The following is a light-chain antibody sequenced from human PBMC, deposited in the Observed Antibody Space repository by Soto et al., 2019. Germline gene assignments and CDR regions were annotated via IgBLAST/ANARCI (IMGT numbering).Light chain of an antibody. V-gene: IGKV1-39*01. Sequence: DIQMTQSPSSLSASVGDRVSITCRASQSISTSLNWYQQKLGKAPKLLIYAASNLHSGVTSRFSGSGSGTDFTLTVSNLQPEDFATYYCQQSYSTPRTFGPGTKV. CDR2: AAS. CDR3: QQSYSTPRT. CDR1: QSISTS. J-gene: IGKJ1*01.